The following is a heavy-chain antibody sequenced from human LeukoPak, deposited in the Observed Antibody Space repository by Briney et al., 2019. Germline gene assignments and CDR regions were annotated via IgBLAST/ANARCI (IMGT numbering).Heavy chain of an antibody. CDR1: GFTFSSYW. J-gene: IGHJ5*02. CDR3: ARVLIATNWFDP. V-gene: IGHV3-74*01. Sequence: GGSLRLSCAASGFTFSSYWMHWVRQAPGKGLVWVSRINSDGSSTSYADSVKGRFTISRDNAKNTLYLQMHSLRAEDTAVYYCARVLIATNWFDPWGQGTLVTVSS. CDR2: INSDGSST. D-gene: IGHD5-24*01.